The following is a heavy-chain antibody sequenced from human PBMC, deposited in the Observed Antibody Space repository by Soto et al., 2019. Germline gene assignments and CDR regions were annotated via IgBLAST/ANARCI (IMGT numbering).Heavy chain of an antibody. CDR2: ISSSSSYI. CDR1: GFTFSSYS. V-gene: IGHV3-21*01. D-gene: IGHD2-8*01. Sequence: GGSLRLSCAASGFTFSSYSMNWVRQAPGKGLEWVSSISSSSSYIYYADSVKGRFTISRDNAKNSLYLQMNSLRAEDTAVYYCARDKYCTNGVCYPLDYWGQGTLVTVSS. J-gene: IGHJ4*02. CDR3: ARDKYCTNGVCYPLDY.